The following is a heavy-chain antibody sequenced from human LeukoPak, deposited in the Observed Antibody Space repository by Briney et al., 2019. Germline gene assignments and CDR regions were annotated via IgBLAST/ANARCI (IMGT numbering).Heavy chain of an antibody. CDR1: GGSISSYY. CDR3: ASSEWNYAR. D-gene: IGHD1-7*01. CDR2: IHYSGNT. V-gene: IGHV4-59*08. J-gene: IGHJ4*02. Sequence: SETLSLTCTVSGGSISSYYWSWMRQPPGKGLEWIGYIHYSGNTNYNPSLKSRVTISLGTSRTQFTLKLTSVTAADTAVYYCASSEWNYARWGQGILVTVSS.